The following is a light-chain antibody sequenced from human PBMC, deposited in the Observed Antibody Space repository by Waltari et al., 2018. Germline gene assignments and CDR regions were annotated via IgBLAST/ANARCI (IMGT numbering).Light chain of an antibody. J-gene: IGLJ2*01. CDR2: DGN. Sequence: QSVLTQPPSVSAPPGHQVTISCSGSSSTIRNHFVFLYQQLPGTAPNRLIYDGNERPSGIPDRFSGSKSGTSATLGITGLQTGDEADYYCGTWDSSLSVVVFGGGTKVTVL. V-gene: IGLV1-51*01. CDR1: SSTIRNHF. CDR3: GTWDSSLSVVV.